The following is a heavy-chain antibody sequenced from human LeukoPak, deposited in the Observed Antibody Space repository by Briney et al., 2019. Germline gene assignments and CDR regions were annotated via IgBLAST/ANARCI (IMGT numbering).Heavy chain of an antibody. CDR2: IRYDGSNK. CDR3: ARDLVTAARPFDY. D-gene: IGHD6-6*01. J-gene: IGHJ4*02. Sequence: PGGSLRLSCAASGFTFSSYGMHWVRQAPGKGLEWVAFIRYDGSNKYYADSVKGRFTISRDNAKNTLYLQMNSLRAEDTAVYYCARDLVTAARPFDYWGQGTLVTVSS. CDR1: GFTFSSYG. V-gene: IGHV3-30*02.